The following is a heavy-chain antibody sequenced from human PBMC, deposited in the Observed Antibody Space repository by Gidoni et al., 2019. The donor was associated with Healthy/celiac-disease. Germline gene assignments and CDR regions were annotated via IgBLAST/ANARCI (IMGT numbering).Heavy chain of an antibody. CDR1: GYTFTSYA. J-gene: IGHJ4*02. Sequence: VQLVQSGAEVKKPGASVKDCCKASGYTFTSYAMHWVRQAPGQRLEWMGWINAGNGNTKYSQKFQGRVTITRDTSASTAYMELSSLRSEDTAVYYCARAPGGDSGFPLDYWGQGTLVTVSS. CDR3: ARAPGGDSGFPLDY. D-gene: IGHD5-12*01. V-gene: IGHV1-3*01. CDR2: INAGNGNT.